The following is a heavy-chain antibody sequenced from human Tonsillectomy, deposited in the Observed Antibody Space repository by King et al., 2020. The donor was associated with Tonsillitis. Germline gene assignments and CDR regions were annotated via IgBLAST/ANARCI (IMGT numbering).Heavy chain of an antibody. CDR2: IKEDGSQK. J-gene: IGHJ3*02. Sequence: VQLVESGGGLVQPGGSLRLSCAASGFTFSSYWMSWVRQAPGKGLEWGANIKEDGSQKNYVESVKGRFTISRDNAKNSLYLQMNSLRAEDTAVYYCARDNTYYYVISGYYDAFDIWGQGTVVTVSS. CDR1: GFTFSSYW. CDR3: ARDNTYYYVISGYYDAFDI. V-gene: IGHV3-7*01. D-gene: IGHD3-22*01.